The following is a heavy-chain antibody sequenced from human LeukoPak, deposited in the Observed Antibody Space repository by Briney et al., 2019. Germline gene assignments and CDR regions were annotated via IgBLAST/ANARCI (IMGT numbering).Heavy chain of an antibody. CDR1: GGSISSHY. V-gene: IGHV4-59*11. D-gene: IGHD3-22*01. CDR2: IYYSGST. Sequence: SETLSLTCTVSGGSISSHYWSWIRQPPGKGLEWIGYIYYSGSTNYNPSLKSRVIISVDTSKNQFSLKLSSVTAADSAVYYCARDYYDSSGLDYWGQGTLVTVSS. J-gene: IGHJ4*02. CDR3: ARDYYDSSGLDY.